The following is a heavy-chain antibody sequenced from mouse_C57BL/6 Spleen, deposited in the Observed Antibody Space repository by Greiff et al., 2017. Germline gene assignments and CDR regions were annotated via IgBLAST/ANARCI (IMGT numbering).Heavy chain of an antibody. CDR1: GYAFSSYW. V-gene: IGHV1-80*01. J-gene: IGHJ4*01. D-gene: IGHD2-4*01. Sequence: QVQLKESGAELVKPGASVKISCKASGYAFSSYWMNWVKQRPGKGLEWIGQIYPGDGDTNYNGTFKGKATLTADKSSSTAYMQLSSLTSEDSAVYFCSISYYDYDKYYYAMDYWGQGTSVTVSS. CDR3: SISYYDYDKYYYAMDY. CDR2: IYPGDGDT.